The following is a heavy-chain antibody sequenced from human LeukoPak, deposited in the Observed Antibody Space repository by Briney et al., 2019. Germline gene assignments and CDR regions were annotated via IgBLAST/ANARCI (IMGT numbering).Heavy chain of an antibody. CDR1: GDSVSSKSAA. CDR2: TYYRSTWYN. Sequence: SQTLSLTCAISGDSVSSKSAAWYWIRQSPSRGLEWLGRTYYRSTWYNDYAVSVKSRITINPDTSKNQFSLQLNSLTPEDTAVYYCASYDSSGPFWDWGQGTLVTVSS. V-gene: IGHV6-1*01. D-gene: IGHD3-22*01. J-gene: IGHJ4*02. CDR3: ASYDSSGPFWD.